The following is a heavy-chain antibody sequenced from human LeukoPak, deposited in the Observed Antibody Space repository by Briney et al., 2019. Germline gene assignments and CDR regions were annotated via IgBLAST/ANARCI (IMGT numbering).Heavy chain of an antibody. CDR3: ARYDSVSFGAFDL. J-gene: IGHJ3*01. D-gene: IGHD3-3*01. V-gene: IGHV1-2*02. Sequence: ASVKVSCKASGYIYYFHWVRQAPGQGLEWMGWINPKSGDTNYAQEFQGRVTMTRDTSINTAYMELNSLRSDDTAVYYCARYDSVSFGAFDLWGQGTMVTVSS. CDR1: GYIYY. CDR2: INPKSGDT.